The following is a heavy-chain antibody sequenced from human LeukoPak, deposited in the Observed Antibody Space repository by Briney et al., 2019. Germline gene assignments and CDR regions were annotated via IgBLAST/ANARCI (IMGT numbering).Heavy chain of an antibody. CDR1: GFTFSSYS. V-gene: IGHV3-21*01. CDR3: ARGGYSGYDPPGYYGMDV. D-gene: IGHD5-12*01. Sequence: GGSLRLSCAAPGFTFSSYSMNWVRQAPGKGLEWVSSISSSSSYIYYADSVKGRFTISRDNAKNSLYLQMNSLRAEDTAVYYCARGGYSGYDPPGYYGMDVWGQGTTVTVSS. CDR2: ISSSSSYI. J-gene: IGHJ6*02.